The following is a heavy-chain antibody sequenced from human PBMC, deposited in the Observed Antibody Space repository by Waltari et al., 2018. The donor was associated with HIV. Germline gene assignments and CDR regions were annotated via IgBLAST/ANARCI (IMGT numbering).Heavy chain of an antibody. V-gene: IGHV5-51*01. D-gene: IGHD3-22*01. J-gene: IGHJ4*02. CDR3: AALQGLDSSASNLDY. CDR1: GYSFTSYW. Sequence: EVQLVQSGAEVKKPGESLKISCKGSGYSFTSYWIGWVRQMPGKGLEWLGINDPGDADTRYSPAFQGQVTIAADKSTSTAYLQWGSLKASDTAMYYCAALQGLDSSASNLDYWGQGTLVTVSS. CDR2: NDPGDADT.